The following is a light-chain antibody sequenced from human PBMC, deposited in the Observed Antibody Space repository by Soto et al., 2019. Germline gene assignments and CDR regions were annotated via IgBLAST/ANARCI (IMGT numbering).Light chain of an antibody. CDR1: QTVGRY. CDR3: QQRLHWPIT. Sequence: EIVLPQSPAPLSLSPGDRVTLSCRASQTVGRYLSWYQHSPGQGPRLIVYDTSNRATGIPARFSGSGSETDFTLTISSLQPEDFAVYYCQQRLHWPITFGQGTRLGIK. CDR2: DTS. V-gene: IGKV3-11*01. J-gene: IGKJ5*01.